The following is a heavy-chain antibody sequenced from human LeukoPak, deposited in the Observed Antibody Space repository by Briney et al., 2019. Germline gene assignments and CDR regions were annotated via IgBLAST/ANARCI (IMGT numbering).Heavy chain of an antibody. CDR3: AKGMKQWLINYFDC. Sequence: GGSLRLSCAASGFTVSSKYMSWVRQAPGKGLEWVSVIYSGGSTYYADSVKGRLTIPRDNSKNTLYLQMNSVRAEDTAVYYCAKGMKQWLINYFDCWGQGILVTVSS. V-gene: IGHV3-53*01. J-gene: IGHJ4*02. D-gene: IGHD6-19*01. CDR1: GFTVSSKY. CDR2: IYSGGST.